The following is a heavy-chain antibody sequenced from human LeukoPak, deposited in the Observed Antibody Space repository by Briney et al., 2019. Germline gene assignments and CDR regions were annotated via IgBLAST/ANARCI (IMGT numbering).Heavy chain of an antibody. V-gene: IGHV4-34*01. CDR1: GGSFSGYY. CDR2: INHSGST. Sequence: SETLSLTCAVYGGSFSGYYWSWIRQPPGKGLEWIGEINHSGSTNYNPSLKSQVTIPVDTSKNQFSLKLSSVTAADTAVYYCARVNWGGSYNRYNWFDPWGQGTLVTVSS. D-gene: IGHD3-16*01. CDR3: ARVNWGGSYNRYNWFDP. J-gene: IGHJ5*02.